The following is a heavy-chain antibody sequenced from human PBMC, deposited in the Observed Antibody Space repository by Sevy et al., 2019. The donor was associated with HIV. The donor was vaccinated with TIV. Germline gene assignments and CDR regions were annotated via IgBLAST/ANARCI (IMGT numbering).Heavy chain of an antibody. CDR2: IKSTTDGGTT. CDR1: GFTFSNVW. D-gene: IGHD2-21*01. V-gene: IGHV3-15*01. CDR3: TTDYILVGEGSTF. J-gene: IGHJ4*02. Sequence: GGSLRLSCAASGFTFSNVWMSWVRQAPGKGLEWVGRIKSTTDGGTTDYAAPVKGRFIILRDDSKYTVYLQMNSLKTEDTAVYYCTTDYILVGEGSTFWGQGTQVTVSS.